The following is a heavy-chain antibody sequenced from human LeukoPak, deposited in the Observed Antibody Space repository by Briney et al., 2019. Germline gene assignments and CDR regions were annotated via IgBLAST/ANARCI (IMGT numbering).Heavy chain of an antibody. J-gene: IGHJ5*02. CDR2: INHSGST. V-gene: IGHV4-34*01. D-gene: IGHD6-6*01. CDR3: ASLYSSSSYWFDP. CDR1: GVSFSGYY. Sequence: SSEALSLTCAVYGVSFSGYYWSWIRQPPGKGLEWIGEINHSGSTNYNPSLKSRVTISVDTSKNQFSLKLSSVTAADTAVYYCASLYSSSSYWFDPWGQGTLVTVSS.